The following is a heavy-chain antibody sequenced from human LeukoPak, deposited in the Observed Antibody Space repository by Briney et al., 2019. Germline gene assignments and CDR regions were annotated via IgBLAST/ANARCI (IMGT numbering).Heavy chain of an antibody. Sequence: ASVKVSCKASGYTFTSYAMNWVRQAPGQGLEWMGWINTNTGNPTYAQGFTGRFVFSLDTSVSTAYLQISSLKAEDTAVYYCARAFKYYYGSGPGSYYYGMDVWGQGTTVTVSS. J-gene: IGHJ6*02. CDR3: ARAFKYYYGSGPGSYYYGMDV. V-gene: IGHV7-4-1*02. D-gene: IGHD3-10*01. CDR2: INTNTGNP. CDR1: GYTFTSYA.